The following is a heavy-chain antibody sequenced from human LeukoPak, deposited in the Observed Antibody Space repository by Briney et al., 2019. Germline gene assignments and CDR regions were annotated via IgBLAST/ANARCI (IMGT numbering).Heavy chain of an antibody. CDR1: GGSFSGYY. Sequence: PSETLSLTCAVYGGSFSGYYWSWIRQPPGKGLEWIGEINHSGSTNYNPSLKSRVTISVDTSMNQFSLKLSSVTAADTAVYYCARGVGNYYDSSGYYYVDWGQGTLVTVSS. D-gene: IGHD3-22*01. J-gene: IGHJ4*02. V-gene: IGHV4-34*01. CDR2: INHSGST. CDR3: ARGVGNYYDSSGYYYVD.